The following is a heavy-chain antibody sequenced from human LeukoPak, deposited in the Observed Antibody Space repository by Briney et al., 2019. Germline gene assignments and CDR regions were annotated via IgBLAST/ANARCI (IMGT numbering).Heavy chain of an antibody. V-gene: IGHV1-2*02. J-gene: IGHJ4*02. CDR1: GYTFTGYY. CDR2: INPNSGGT. Sequence: ASVKVSCKASGYTFTGYYMHWVRQAPGQGLEWMGWINPNSGGTNYAQKFQGRVTMTRDTSTSTAYMELRSLRSDDTAVYYCASLGDYGDYSDYWGQGTLVTVSS. D-gene: IGHD3-16*01. CDR3: ASLGDYGDYSDY.